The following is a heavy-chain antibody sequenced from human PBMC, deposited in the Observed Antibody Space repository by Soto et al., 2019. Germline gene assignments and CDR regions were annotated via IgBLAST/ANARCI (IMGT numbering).Heavy chain of an antibody. V-gene: IGHV4-39*01. Sequence: SETLSLTCTVSGGSISSSIYYWGWIRQPPGKGLEWIGSIYYSGSTYYNPSLKSRVTISVDTSKNQFSLKLSSVTAADTAVYYCARQRKFWSGYSYIYYFDYWGQGTLVTVSS. CDR1: GGSISSSIYY. CDR3: ARQRKFWSGYSYIYYFDY. J-gene: IGHJ4*02. CDR2: IYYSGST. D-gene: IGHD3-3*01.